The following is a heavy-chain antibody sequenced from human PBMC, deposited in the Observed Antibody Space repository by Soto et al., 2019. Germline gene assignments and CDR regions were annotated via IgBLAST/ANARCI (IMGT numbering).Heavy chain of an antibody. V-gene: IGHV1-18*01. CDR2: VSTNNADT. CDR3: ARELNTDPTAYYCFAY. D-gene: IGHD3-9*01. CDR1: CYTFTAYR. Sequence: SVKVCCKTSCYTFTAYRLACRRQTPGQRPEWMGWVSTNNADTNYAQKFQGRVTMTIETSTRTPYMELRSLRSHDTAVYYCARELNTDPTAYYCFAYCGKGHLVTVCS. J-gene: IGHJ4*02.